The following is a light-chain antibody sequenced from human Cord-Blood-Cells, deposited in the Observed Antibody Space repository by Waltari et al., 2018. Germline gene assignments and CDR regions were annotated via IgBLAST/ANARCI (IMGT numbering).Light chain of an antibody. J-gene: IGLJ3*02. Sequence: SSALTQDPAVSVALGQTVRITCQGCSLLSCYASWYQQKPGQAPVLVIYGKNNRPSGIPDRFSGSSSGNTASLTITGAQAEDEADYYCNSRDSSGNRVFGGGTKLTVL. CDR3: NSRDSSGNRV. V-gene: IGLV3-19*01. CDR1: SLLSCY. CDR2: GKN.